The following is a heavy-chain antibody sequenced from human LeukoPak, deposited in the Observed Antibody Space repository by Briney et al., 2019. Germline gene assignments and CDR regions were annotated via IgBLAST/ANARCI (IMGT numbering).Heavy chain of an antibody. J-gene: IGHJ6*02. CDR2: IKDDGGQK. D-gene: IGHD6-6*01. CDR1: GFTFSDYW. Sequence: SGGSLRLSCVASGFTFSDYWMSWVRQAPGKGLEWVANIKDDGGQKNYEDSVKGRFTISRDNAKNSLYLQMNSLRAEDSAIYYCARYARGTDVWGLGTTVTVSS. CDR3: ARYARGTDV. V-gene: IGHV3-7*01.